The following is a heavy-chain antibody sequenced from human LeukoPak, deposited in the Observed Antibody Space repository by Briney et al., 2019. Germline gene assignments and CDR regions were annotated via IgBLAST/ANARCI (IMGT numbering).Heavy chain of an antibody. CDR3: ARDLIPFGVNSGVGY. D-gene: IGHD3-10*01. J-gene: IGHJ4*02. CDR1: GFTFSTYE. CDR2: IGTDGYS. Sequence: PGASLRLSCAASGFTFSTYEMNWVRQAPGKGLEWVSSIGTDGYSYSAVSVKGRFTISRDNAKSTLYLQMDSLRVEDTAVYYCARDLIPFGVNSGVGYWGQGILVTVSS. V-gene: IGHV3-21*06.